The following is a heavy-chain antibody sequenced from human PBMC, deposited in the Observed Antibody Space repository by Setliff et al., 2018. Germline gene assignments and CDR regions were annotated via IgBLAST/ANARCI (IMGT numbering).Heavy chain of an antibody. V-gene: IGHV4-59*11. J-gene: IGHJ4*02. Sequence: KASETLSLTCTVSGGSISSHYWSWIRQPPGKGLEWIGSIYYSGSTNYNPSLKSRVTISVDKSKNQFSLKLSSVTAADTAIYYCARVRNTQNGFFDYWSQGTLVTVSS. CDR1: GGSISSHY. CDR2: IYYSGST. D-gene: IGHD1-1*01. CDR3: ARVRNTQNGFFDY.